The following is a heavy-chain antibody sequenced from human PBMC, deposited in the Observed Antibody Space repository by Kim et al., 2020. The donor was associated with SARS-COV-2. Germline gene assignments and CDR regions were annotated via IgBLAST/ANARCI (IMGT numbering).Heavy chain of an antibody. CDR1: GYTFTGYY. J-gene: IGHJ6*02. Sequence: ASVKVSCKASGYTFTGYYMHWVRQAPGQGLEWMGRINTNSGGTNYAQKFQGRVTMTRDTSISTAYMELSRLRSDDTAVYYCARERAIPGCSGGSCSYYYGMDVWGQGTTVTVSS. D-gene: IGHD2-15*01. V-gene: IGHV1-2*06. CDR2: INTNSGGT. CDR3: ARERAIPGCSGGSCSYYYGMDV.